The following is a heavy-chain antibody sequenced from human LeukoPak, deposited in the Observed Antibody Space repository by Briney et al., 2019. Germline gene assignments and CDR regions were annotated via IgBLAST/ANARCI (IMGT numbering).Heavy chain of an antibody. CDR1: GYTFTGYY. CDR3: ARPPRGYSYGNFDY. Sequence: ASVKVSCKASGYTFTGYYMHWVRQAPGQGIEWMGWINPNSGGTNYAQKFQGRVTMTRDTSISTAYMELSRLRSDDTAVYYCARPPRGYSYGNFDYWGQGTLVTVSS. J-gene: IGHJ4*02. CDR2: INPNSGGT. D-gene: IGHD5-18*01. V-gene: IGHV1-2*02.